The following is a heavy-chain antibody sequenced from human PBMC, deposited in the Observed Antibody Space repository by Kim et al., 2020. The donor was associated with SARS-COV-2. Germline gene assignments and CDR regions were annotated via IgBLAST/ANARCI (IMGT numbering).Heavy chain of an antibody. Sequence: GGSLRLSCAASGFTFSSYGMHWVRQAPGKGLEWVAVISYDGSNKYYADSVKGRFTISRDNSKNTLYLQMNSLRAEDTAVYYCAKDRRGYCSGGSCLYYFDYWGQGTLVTVSS. CDR2: ISYDGSNK. V-gene: IGHV3-30*18. J-gene: IGHJ4*02. CDR3: AKDRRGYCSGGSCLYYFDY. D-gene: IGHD2-15*01. CDR1: GFTFSSYG.